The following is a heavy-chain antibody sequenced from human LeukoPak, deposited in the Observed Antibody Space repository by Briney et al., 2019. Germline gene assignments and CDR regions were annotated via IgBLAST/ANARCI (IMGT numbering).Heavy chain of an antibody. Sequence: SETLSLTCAVSGVSFNNYYWSWVRQTPGKGLEWIGEINHSGYTNDSPPLKSRVTLSIDTSRKQFSLNLRSVTVADTGIYYCTRMTTGHDYWGQGTLVTVSS. D-gene: IGHD4-17*01. CDR3: TRMTTGHDY. CDR2: INHSGYT. V-gene: IGHV4-34*01. CDR1: GVSFNNYY. J-gene: IGHJ4*02.